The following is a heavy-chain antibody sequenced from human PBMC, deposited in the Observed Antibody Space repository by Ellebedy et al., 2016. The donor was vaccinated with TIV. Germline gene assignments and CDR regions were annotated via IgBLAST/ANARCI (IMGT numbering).Heavy chain of an antibody. CDR3: ARDFGDFPRTAVPYY. CDR1: GFTITSDA. CDR2: ISGSGATT. Sequence: GGSLRLXXAASGFTITSDAMSWVRQAPGKGLEWVSGISGSGATTDYTDSVKGRFTISRDNANSSLHLQMNSLRVEDTGVYYCARDFGDFPRTAVPYYWGQGTLVTVSS. J-gene: IGHJ4*02. V-gene: IGHV3-23*01. D-gene: IGHD2-21*02.